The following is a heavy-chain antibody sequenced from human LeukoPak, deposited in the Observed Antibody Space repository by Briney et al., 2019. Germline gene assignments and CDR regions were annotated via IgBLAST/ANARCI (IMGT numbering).Heavy chain of an antibody. CDR3: ARVGMVRTTHAFFDY. Sequence: ASVTVSCKASRYTFTGYYIHWVRQPPGQGLEWMGWINPNSGDTNYAQKFQGRVTMTRDTSISTAYMELTRLRSDDTAVYYCARVGMVRTTHAFFDYWGQGTLVTVSS. CDR2: INPNSGDT. D-gene: IGHD2-8*01. CDR1: RYTFTGYY. J-gene: IGHJ4*02. V-gene: IGHV1-2*02.